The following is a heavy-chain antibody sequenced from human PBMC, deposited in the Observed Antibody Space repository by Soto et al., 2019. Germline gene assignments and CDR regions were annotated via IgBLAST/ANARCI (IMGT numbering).Heavy chain of an antibody. V-gene: IGHV1-3*01. D-gene: IGHD3-9*01. J-gene: IGHJ4*02. Sequence: ASMKVSCQASGYTLTSYAMHLVRPAPGQRLEWMGWINAGNGNTKYSQKFQGRVTITRDTSASTAYMELSSLRSEDTAVYYCARDPLRYFDWLLSPQYYFDYWGQGTLVTVSS. CDR3: ARDPLRYFDWLLSPQYYFDY. CDR1: GYTLTSYA. CDR2: INAGNGNT.